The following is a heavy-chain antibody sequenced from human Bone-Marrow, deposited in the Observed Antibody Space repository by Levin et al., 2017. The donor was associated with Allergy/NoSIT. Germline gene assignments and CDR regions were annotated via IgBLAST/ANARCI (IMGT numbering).Heavy chain of an antibody. D-gene: IGHD3-10*01. CDR3: AKDIGWEVRGAGY. J-gene: IGHJ4*02. CDR2: ISWNSGSI. CDR1: GFTFDDYA. Sequence: SLKISCAASGFTFDDYAMHWVRQAPGKGLEWVSGISWNSGSIGYADSVKGRFTISRDNAKNSLYLQMNSLRAEDTALYYCAKDIGWEVRGAGYWGQGTLVTVSS. V-gene: IGHV3-9*01.